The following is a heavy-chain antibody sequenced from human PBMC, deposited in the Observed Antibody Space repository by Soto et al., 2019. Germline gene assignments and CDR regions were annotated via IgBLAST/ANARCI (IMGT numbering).Heavy chain of an antibody. CDR3: AKDTVRGVIITYVGFGY. J-gene: IGHJ4*02. CDR1: GFTFSSYA. CDR2: ISGSGGST. Sequence: EVQLLESGGGLVQPGGSLRLSCAASGFTFSSYAMSWVRQAPGKGLEWVSAISGSGGSTYYADSVKGRFTISRDNSKNTLYLQMNSLRAEDTAVYYCAKDTVRGVIITYVGFGYWGQGTLVTVSS. V-gene: IGHV3-23*01. D-gene: IGHD3-10*01.